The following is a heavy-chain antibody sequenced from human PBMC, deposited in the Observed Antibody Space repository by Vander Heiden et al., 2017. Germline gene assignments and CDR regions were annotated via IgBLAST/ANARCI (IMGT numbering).Heavy chain of an antibody. V-gene: IGHV3-21*01. CDR1: GFTFSSYS. J-gene: IGHJ6*02. CDR3: ARDQTVTDYYYGMDV. Sequence: EVQLVESGGGLVKPGGSLRLSCAASGFTFSSYSMNWVRQAPGKGLEWVSSISSSSSYIYYADSVKGRFTISRDNAKNSLYLQMNSLRAEDTAVYYCARDQTVTDYYYGMDVWGQGTTVTVSS. D-gene: IGHD4-17*01. CDR2: ISSSSSYI.